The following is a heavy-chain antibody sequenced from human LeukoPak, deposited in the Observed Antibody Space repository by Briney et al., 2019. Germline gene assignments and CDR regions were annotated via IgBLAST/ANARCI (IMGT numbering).Heavy chain of an antibody. CDR3: ARDAPFVEYSSSSIYYYYMDV. CDR1: GGSISSYY. Sequence: SETLSLTCTVSGGSISSYYWSWIRRPAGKGLEWIGRIYTSGSTNYNPSLKSRVTISVDKSKNQFSLKLSSVTAADTAVYYCARDAPFVEYSSSSIYYYYMDVWGKGTTVTVSS. V-gene: IGHV4-4*07. D-gene: IGHD6-6*01. CDR2: IYTSGST. J-gene: IGHJ6*03.